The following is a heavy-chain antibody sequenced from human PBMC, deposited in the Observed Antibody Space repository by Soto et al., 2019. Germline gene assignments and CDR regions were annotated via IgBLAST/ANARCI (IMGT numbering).Heavy chain of an antibody. Sequence: QVQLQESGPGLVKPSGTLSLTCAVSSGSISSSNWWSWVRQPPGKGLEWIGEIYHSGSTNYNPSLKSRVTISVDKSKNQFSLKLSSVTAADTAVYYCARRGGRYFGLEYYYYMDVWGKGTTVTVSS. CDR3: ARRGGRYFGLEYYYYMDV. V-gene: IGHV4-4*02. J-gene: IGHJ6*03. D-gene: IGHD3-9*01. CDR2: IYHSGST. CDR1: SGSISSSNW.